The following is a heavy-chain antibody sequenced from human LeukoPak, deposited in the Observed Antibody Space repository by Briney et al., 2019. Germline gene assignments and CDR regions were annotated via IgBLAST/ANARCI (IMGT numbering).Heavy chain of an antibody. D-gene: IGHD2-2*01. CDR1: GGSISSGSYY. Sequence: SETLSLTCTVSGGSISSGSYYWSWIRQPAGKGLGWIGRIYTSGSTNYNPSLKSRVTISVDTSKNQFSLKLSSVTAADTAVYYCARDGGYCSSTSCYHYYYYMDVWGKGTTVTVSS. CDR3: ARDGGYCSSTSCYHYYYYMDV. CDR2: IYTSGST. J-gene: IGHJ6*03. V-gene: IGHV4-61*02.